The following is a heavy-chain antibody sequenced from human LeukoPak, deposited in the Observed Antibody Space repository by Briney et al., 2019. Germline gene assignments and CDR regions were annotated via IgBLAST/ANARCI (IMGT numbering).Heavy chain of an antibody. Sequence: ASVKVSCKTSGYTFTDFYIHWVRQAPGKGLEWMGRVDPGNGETVYAEKLQGRVTITADTSTDTAYMEVNSLRSDDTAVYYCATEISGTVFGDAWGKGTTVSVSS. CDR1: GYTFTDFY. CDR2: VDPGNGET. D-gene: IGHD3-3*01. CDR3: ATEISGTVFGDA. J-gene: IGHJ6*04. V-gene: IGHV1-69-2*01.